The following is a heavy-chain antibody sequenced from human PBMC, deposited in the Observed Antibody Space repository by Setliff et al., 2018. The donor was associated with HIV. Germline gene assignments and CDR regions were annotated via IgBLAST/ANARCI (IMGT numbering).Heavy chain of an antibody. CDR2: INPNSGDT. CDR3: ARDPAPSSSASYFQH. J-gene: IGHJ1*01. V-gene: IGHV1-2*06. CDR1: GYTFTGYY. D-gene: IGHD6-6*01. Sequence: ASVKVSCKASGYTFTGYYLHWVRQAPGQGLEWVGRINPNSGDTNYAQKFQGRVTMTSDTSTSTVYMELSSLRSEDTAVYYCARDPAPSSSASYFQHWGQGTAVTVSS.